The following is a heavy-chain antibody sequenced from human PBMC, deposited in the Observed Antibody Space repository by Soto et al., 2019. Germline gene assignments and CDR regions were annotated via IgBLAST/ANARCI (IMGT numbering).Heavy chain of an antibody. V-gene: IGHV3-23*01. CDR2: ISGSGGST. Sequence: GGSLRLSCAASGFTFSSYAMSWVRQAPGKGLEWVSAISGSGGSTYYADSVKGRFTISRDNSKNALYLQMNSLRADDTAVYYCAKVMVKNWFDPWGQGTLVTVSS. CDR3: AKVMVKNWFDP. J-gene: IGHJ5*02. CDR1: GFTFSSYA. D-gene: IGHD5-18*01.